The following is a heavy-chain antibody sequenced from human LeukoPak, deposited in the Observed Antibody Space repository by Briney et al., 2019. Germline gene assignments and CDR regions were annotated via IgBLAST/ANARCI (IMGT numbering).Heavy chain of an antibody. V-gene: IGHV4-59*05. CDR2: IYYSGST. CDR3: ARQVYYYDSSGYYLGEDFGY. D-gene: IGHD3-22*01. J-gene: IGHJ4*02. CDR1: GGSISSYY. Sequence: PSETLSLTCTVSGGSISSYYWSWIRQPPGKGLEWIGSIYYSGSTYYNPSLKSRVTISVDTSKNQFSLKLSSVTAADTAVYYCARQVYYYDSSGYYLGEDFGYWGQGTLVTVSS.